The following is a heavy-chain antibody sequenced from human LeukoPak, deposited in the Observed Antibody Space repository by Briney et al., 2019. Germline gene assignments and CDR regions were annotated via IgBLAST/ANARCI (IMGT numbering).Heavy chain of an antibody. CDR1: SLSGYY. CDR2: VHYSGSA. V-gene: IGHV4-34*01. D-gene: IGHD3-10*01. J-gene: IGHJ4*02. CDR3: ARGQWFRAF. Sequence: SETLSLTCGSLSGYYWSWIRQSPGRGLEWIGEVHYSGSATYNPSLKSRVTISVDTSINQFSLKMNSVTAADTAVYYCARGQWFRAFWSRGTPVTVSS.